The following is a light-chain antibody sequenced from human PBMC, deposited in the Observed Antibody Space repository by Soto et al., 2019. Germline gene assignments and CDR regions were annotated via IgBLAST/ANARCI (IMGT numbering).Light chain of an antibody. CDR2: RND. CDR1: SSNIGGNY. CDR3: AAWDDSLTVV. J-gene: IGLJ2*01. Sequence: QSVLTQPPSASGTPGQGVTISCSGSSSNIGGNYVYWYQQLPGTAPKLLIYRNDQRPSGVRDRFSGSKSGTSASLAISGLRSEDEADYHCAAWDDSLTVVFGGGTKVTVL. V-gene: IGLV1-47*01.